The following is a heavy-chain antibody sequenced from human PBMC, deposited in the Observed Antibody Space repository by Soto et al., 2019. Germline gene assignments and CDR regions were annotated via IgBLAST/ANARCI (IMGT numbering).Heavy chain of an antibody. CDR3: ARQTRRDWGVYFDY. CDR1: GGSISSGGYY. J-gene: IGHJ4*02. V-gene: IGHV4-31*03. CDR2: IYYSGST. D-gene: IGHD3-16*01. Sequence: TSETLSLTCTVSGGSISSGGYYWSWIRQHPGKGLEWIGYIYYSGSTYYNPSLKSRVTISVDTSKNQFSLKLSSVTAADTAVYYCARQTRRDWGVYFDYWGQGTLVTVSS.